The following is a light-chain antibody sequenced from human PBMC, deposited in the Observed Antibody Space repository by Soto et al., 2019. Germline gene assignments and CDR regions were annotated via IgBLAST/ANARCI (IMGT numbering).Light chain of an antibody. Sequence: DIVMTQSPDSLAVSLGERATINCKSSQSLIYSSNNKNYLTWYQHKPGQPPKLLIYWASTRESGVPDRFSGSGSGTDFTLTISSLQAEDVAVYYCQQYYSIPPTFGGGTKVDIK. J-gene: IGKJ4*01. CDR1: QSLIYSSNNKNY. CDR3: QQYYSIPPT. CDR2: WAS. V-gene: IGKV4-1*01.